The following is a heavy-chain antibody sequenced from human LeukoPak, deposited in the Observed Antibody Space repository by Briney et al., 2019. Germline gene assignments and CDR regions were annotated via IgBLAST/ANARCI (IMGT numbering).Heavy chain of an antibody. J-gene: IGHJ6*03. V-gene: IGHV4-59*01. CDR1: GGSISSYY. CDR3: ARTPAGPPYYYMDV. Sequence: SETLSLTCTVSGGSISSYYWSWIRQPPGKGLEWIGYIYYSGSTNYSPSLYSRVTVSVDRSKNQFSLKMTSVTAADTAIYYCARTPAGPPYYYMDVWGKGTTVTVSS. CDR2: IYYSGST.